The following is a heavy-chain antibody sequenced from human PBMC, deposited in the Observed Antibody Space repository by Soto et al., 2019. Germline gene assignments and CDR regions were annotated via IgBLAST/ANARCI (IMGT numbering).Heavy chain of an antibody. J-gene: IGHJ6*02. CDR1: GYTFTGYY. CDR2: INPNSGGT. CDR3: ARVRLGHYYGMDV. Sequence: ASVKVSCKASGYTFTGYYMHWVRQAPGQGLEWMGWINPNSGGTNYAQKFQGWVTMTRDTSISTAYMELSRLRSDDTAVYYCARVRLGHYYGMDVWGQGTTVTVSS. V-gene: IGHV1-2*04.